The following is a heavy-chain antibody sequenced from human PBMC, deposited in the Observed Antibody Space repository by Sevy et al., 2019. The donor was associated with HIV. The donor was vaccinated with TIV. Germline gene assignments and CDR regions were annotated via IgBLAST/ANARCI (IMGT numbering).Heavy chain of an antibody. D-gene: IGHD3-22*01. V-gene: IGHV3-9*01. Sequence: GGSVRLSCAASGFTFEDYALHWVRQVPGKGLEWVSGISWNSGRIGYADSVKGRFTISRDNAKNSLYLQMNSLRAEDTAFYYCAKDSYYDSSGYFDAWGQGTLVTVSS. CDR3: AKDSYYDSSGYFDA. CDR1: GFTFEDYA. CDR2: ISWNSGRI. J-gene: IGHJ4*02.